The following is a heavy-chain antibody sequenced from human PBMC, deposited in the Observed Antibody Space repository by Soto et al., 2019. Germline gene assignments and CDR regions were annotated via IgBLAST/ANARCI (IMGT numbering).Heavy chain of an antibody. CDR3: AASCVACGGFNYYGMDV. CDR2: IYYSGTT. D-gene: IGHD2-21*01. Sequence: QVQLQESGPGLVKPSQTLSLTCTVSGGSISSGGYYWYWIRQHPGKGLEWIGYIYYSGTTYYNPSLKSRVTIPVDTSKNQFSLTLSSVTAADTAVYYCAASCVACGGFNYYGMDVWGQGTTVTVSS. CDR1: GGSISSGGYY. V-gene: IGHV4-31*03. J-gene: IGHJ6*02.